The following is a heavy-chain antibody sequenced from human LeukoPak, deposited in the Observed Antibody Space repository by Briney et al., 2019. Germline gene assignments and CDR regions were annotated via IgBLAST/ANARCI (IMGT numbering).Heavy chain of an antibody. CDR3: ARQERIQYQDYFDY. D-gene: IGHD5-18*01. CDR2: IYYSGST. CDR1: GGSISSSSYY. V-gene: IGHV4-39*01. Sequence: MTSETLSLTCTVSGGSISSSSYYWGWIRQPPGKGLEWIGSIYYSGSTYYNPSLKSRVTISVDTSKNQFSLKLSSVTAADTAVYYCARQERIQYQDYFDYWGQGTLVTVSS. J-gene: IGHJ4*02.